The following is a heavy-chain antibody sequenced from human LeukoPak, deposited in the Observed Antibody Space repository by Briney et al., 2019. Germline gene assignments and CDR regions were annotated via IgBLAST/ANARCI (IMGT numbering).Heavy chain of an antibody. CDR2: IYYSGST. V-gene: IGHV4-61*10. Sequence: SETLSLTCTVSGDSICSGNYYWSWSRQPAGKGLEWIGYIYYSGSTNYNPSLKSRVTISVDTSKNQFSLKLSSVTAADTAVYYCARAGRYSSGWWLTNDAFDIWGQGTMVTVSS. CDR3: ARAGRYSSGWWLTNDAFDI. CDR1: GDSICSGNYY. J-gene: IGHJ3*02. D-gene: IGHD6-19*01.